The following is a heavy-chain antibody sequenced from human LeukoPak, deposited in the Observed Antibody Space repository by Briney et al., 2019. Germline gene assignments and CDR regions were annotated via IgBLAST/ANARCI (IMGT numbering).Heavy chain of an antibody. CDR1: GFTFYTYA. V-gene: IGHV3-23*01. D-gene: IGHD3-10*01. CDR3: AKRGYYYGSGSPNPYYFDY. J-gene: IGHJ4*02. Sequence: PGGSLRLSCAASGFTFYTYAMSWVRQAPGKGLERVSAISGRGDSTNYADSVKGRFTISRDNSKNTLYLQMNSLRAEDTAVYYCAKRGYYYGSGSPNPYYFDYWGQGTLVTVSS. CDR2: ISGRGDST.